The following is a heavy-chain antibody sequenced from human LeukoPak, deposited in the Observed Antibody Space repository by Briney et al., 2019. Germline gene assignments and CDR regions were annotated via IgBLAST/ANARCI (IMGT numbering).Heavy chain of an antibody. J-gene: IGHJ4*02. V-gene: IGHV1-69*05. CDR2: IIPIFGTA. CDR1: GYTFTSYG. Sequence: SVKVSCKASGYTFTSYGISWVRQAPGQGLEWMGRIIPIFGTANYAQKFQGRVTITTDESTSTAYMELSSLRSEDTAVYYCARDLLTVLAAAGSGGTYYFDYWGQGTLVTVSS. D-gene: IGHD6-13*01. CDR3: ARDLLTVLAAAGSGGTYYFDY.